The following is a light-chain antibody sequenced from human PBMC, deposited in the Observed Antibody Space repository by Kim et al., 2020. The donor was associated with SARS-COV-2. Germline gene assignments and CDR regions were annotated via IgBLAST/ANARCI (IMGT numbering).Light chain of an antibody. CDR2: KVS. Sequence: GQSDNISSTGTSNDVGGYNYVSWYQQHPGKAPKLISYKVSKRPSDVPDRFSGSRSDNTASLTISGLQADEEADYYCCSCAGRYTFVFGAGTKVTVL. J-gene: IGLJ1*01. V-gene: IGLV2-11*03. CDR1: SNDVGGYNY. CDR3: CSCAGRYTFV.